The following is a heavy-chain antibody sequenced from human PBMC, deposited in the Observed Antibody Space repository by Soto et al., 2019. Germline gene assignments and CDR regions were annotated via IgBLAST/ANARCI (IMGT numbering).Heavy chain of an antibody. Sequence: PGGSLRLSCAASGFTFSNYAMSWVRQAPGKGLEWVSGISARGDNIFYTDSVEGRLTISRDNSRNMRYLQMNSLRAEDTALYYCAKDCGVDSDYDFVNPFDFWGQGTLVTVSS. CDR1: GFTFSNYA. CDR2: ISARGDNI. D-gene: IGHD5-12*01. CDR3: AKDCGVDSDYDFVNPFDF. V-gene: IGHV3-23*01. J-gene: IGHJ4*02.